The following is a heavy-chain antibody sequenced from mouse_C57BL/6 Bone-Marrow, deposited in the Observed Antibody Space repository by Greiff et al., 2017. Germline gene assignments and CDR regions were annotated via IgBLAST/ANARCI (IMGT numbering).Heavy chain of an antibody. CDR2: LDPSDSYT. J-gene: IGHJ3*01. Sequence: QVQLQQPGAELVLPGASVKLSCKASGYTFTSYWMHWVKQRPGQGLEWIGELDPSDSYTNYNQKFKGKSTLTGDQSSSTAYMQLSSLTAEDSVVYYWARPAYYSNYFWGQGTLVTVSA. CDR3: ARPAYYSNYF. V-gene: IGHV1-69*01. CDR1: GYTFTSYW. D-gene: IGHD2-5*01.